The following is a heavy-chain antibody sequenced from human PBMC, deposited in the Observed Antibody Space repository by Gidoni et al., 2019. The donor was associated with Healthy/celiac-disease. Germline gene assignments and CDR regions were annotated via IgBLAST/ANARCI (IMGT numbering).Heavy chain of an antibody. Sequence: QVQLVASGGGVVQPGRSLRLSLAASGFTSSSTGMRWVRQAPGKGLEWVAVIWYDGSNNYSADSVKGRFTISRDNSKNTLYLQMSSLRAEDTAVYYCAGALGTMVRGGNYWGQGTLVTVSS. V-gene: IGHV3-33*08. CDR1: GFTSSSTG. J-gene: IGHJ4*02. CDR3: AGALGTMVRGGNY. D-gene: IGHD3-10*01. CDR2: IWYDGSNN.